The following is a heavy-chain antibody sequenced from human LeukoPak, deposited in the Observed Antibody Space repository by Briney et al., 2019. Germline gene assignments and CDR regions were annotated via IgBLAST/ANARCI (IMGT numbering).Heavy chain of an antibody. CDR1: GYTFTGYH. Sequence: ASVKVSCKASGYTFTGYHMHWVRQAPGQGLEWMGWIIPNTGATRFAQKFQGRVTMTRDTSISTAYMELSGLRSDDTAVYYCARDSGYCTTTNCFHPFDSWGQGTLVTVSS. J-gene: IGHJ4*02. CDR3: ARDSGYCTTTNCFHPFDS. V-gene: IGHV1-2*02. CDR2: IIPNTGAT. D-gene: IGHD2-2*01.